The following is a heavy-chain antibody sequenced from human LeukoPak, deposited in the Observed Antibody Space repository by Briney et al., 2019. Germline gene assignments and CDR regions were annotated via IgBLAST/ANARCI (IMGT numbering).Heavy chain of an antibody. CDR2: ISAYNGNT. D-gene: IGHD2-8*02. Sequence: ASVTVSCKASGYTFTSYGISWVRQAPGQGLEWMGWISAYNGNTNYAQKLQGRVTMTTDTSTSTAYMELRSLRSDDTAVYYCARSSPVLGLLDYWGQGTLVTVSS. J-gene: IGHJ4*02. V-gene: IGHV1-18*01. CDR1: GYTFTSYG. CDR3: ARSSPVLGLLDY.